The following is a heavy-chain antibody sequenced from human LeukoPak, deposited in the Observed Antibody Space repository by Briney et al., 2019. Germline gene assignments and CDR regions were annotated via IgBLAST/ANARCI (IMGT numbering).Heavy chain of an antibody. J-gene: IGHJ4*02. V-gene: IGHV3-23*01. CDR1: GFTFSRYS. Sequence: GGSLRLSCVASGFTFSRYSMSWVRQAPGQGLEWVSSISDDGSGTYYADSVKGRFTISRDNSKNTLFLQIDSLRAEDSAVYYCATDRERDPSVYYLVGGQGTLITVSS. CDR3: ATDRERDPSVYYLV. D-gene: IGHD3-22*01. CDR2: ISDDGSGT.